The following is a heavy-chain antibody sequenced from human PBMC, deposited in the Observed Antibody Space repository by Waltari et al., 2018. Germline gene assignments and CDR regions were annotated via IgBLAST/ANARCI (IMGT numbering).Heavy chain of an antibody. Sequence: QIQLVQSGAEVKKPGASVKVSCKPSGYIFTAYYVHWLRQAPGQGLEWMGKGNPRSGDTTYAQKFQDRVTLLSDTSINTAYMELTRLTSDDTAVYYCARDRASLGHPMSREFDYWGRGTLVTVS. V-gene: IGHV1-2*02. D-gene: IGHD3-10*02. CDR3: ARDRASLGHPMSREFDY. J-gene: IGHJ4*02. CDR1: GYIFTAYY. CDR2: GNPRSGDT.